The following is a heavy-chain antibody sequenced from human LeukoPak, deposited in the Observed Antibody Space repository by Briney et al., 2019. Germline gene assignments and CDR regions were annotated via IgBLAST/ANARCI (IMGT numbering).Heavy chain of an antibody. CDR3: ARIPTSSSIPQAYYFDY. Sequence: GESLKISCKGSGYSFTSYWIGWVRQMSGKGLEWMGIIYPGDSDTRYSPSFQGQVTISADKSISTAYLQWSSLKASDTAMYYCARIPTSSSIPQAYYFDYWGQGTLVTVSS. CDR1: GYSFTSYW. D-gene: IGHD2-2*01. V-gene: IGHV5-51*01. J-gene: IGHJ4*02. CDR2: IYPGDSDT.